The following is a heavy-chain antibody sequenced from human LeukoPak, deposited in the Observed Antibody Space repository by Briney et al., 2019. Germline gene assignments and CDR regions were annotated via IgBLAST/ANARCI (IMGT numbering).Heavy chain of an antibody. J-gene: IGHJ6*02. Sequence: GGSLRLSCAATGYSFKGYGMHWVRQPPGKGLEWVSAINWNGGGTDYADSVKGRFTIFRDNAKNSLYLQLNSLRPEDTALYYCAKHLTATNTYIFFGLDVWGQGTSVTVSS. CDR1: GYSFKGYG. CDR3: AKHLTATNTYIFFGLDV. D-gene: IGHD1-26*01. V-gene: IGHV3-9*01. CDR2: INWNGGGT.